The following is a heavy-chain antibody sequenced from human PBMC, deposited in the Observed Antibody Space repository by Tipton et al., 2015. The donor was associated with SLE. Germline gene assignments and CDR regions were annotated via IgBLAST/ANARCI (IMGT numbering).Heavy chain of an antibody. J-gene: IGHJ4*02. CDR1: GGSFSGYY. CDR3: ARDGAARGDFDY. Sequence: TLSLTCAVYGGSFSGYYWSRIRQPPGKGLEWIGETNHSGSTNYNPSLKSRVTISVDTSKNQFSLKLSSVTAADTAVYYCARDGAARGDFDYWGQGTLVTVSS. V-gene: IGHV4-34*01. CDR2: TNHSGST. D-gene: IGHD6-6*01.